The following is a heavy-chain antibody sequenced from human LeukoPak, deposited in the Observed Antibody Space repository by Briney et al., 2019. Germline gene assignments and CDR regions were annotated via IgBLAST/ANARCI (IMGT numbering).Heavy chain of an antibody. D-gene: IGHD6-19*01. V-gene: IGHV4-39*07. Sequence: SETLSLTCTVSGDSSSNSIYYWGWIRQPPGKGLEWIGSIDYGGNTYYNPSLKSRATISIDTSKNQFSLKLSSVTAADTAVYYCAREYTLYRSGWFLDYWGQGTVVTVSS. CDR1: GDSSSNSIYY. CDR3: AREYTLYRSGWFLDY. J-gene: IGHJ4*02. CDR2: IDYGGNT.